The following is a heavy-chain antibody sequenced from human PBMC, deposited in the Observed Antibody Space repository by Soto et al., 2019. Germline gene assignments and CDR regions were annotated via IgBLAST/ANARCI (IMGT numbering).Heavy chain of an antibody. V-gene: IGHV3-74*01. Sequence: LRLSCEASGFVFTNFWMHWFRHVPGKGLVWVARIDTSGHSTNYAESVKGRFTISRDNSKTSLSLRMFSLRAEDTAMYYCARIFRRLPVFYFDLWGQGALVTVSS. D-gene: IGHD2-21*01. CDR2: IDTSGHST. CDR3: ARIFRRLPVFYFDL. J-gene: IGHJ4*02. CDR1: GFVFTNFW.